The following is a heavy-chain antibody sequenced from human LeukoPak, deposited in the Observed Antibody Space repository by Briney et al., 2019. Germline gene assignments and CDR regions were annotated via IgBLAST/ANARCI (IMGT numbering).Heavy chain of an antibody. CDR3: ARDPYYCSGGSCYPECFDY. CDR2: ISGSGGST. J-gene: IGHJ4*02. V-gene: IGHV3-23*01. CDR1: GFTFSSYG. Sequence: GGSLRLSCAASGFTFSSYGMSWVRQAPGKGLEWVSAISGSGGSTYYADSVKGRFTIFRDNSKNTLYLQMNSLRSDDTAVYYCARDPYYCSGGSCYPECFDYWGQGTLVTVSS. D-gene: IGHD2-15*01.